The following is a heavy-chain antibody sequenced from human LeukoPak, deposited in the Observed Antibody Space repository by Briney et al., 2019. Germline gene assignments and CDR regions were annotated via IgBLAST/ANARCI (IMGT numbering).Heavy chain of an antibody. CDR2: IYTDGST. V-gene: IGHV3-53*01. J-gene: IGHJ4*02. CDR3: ARANSGSYSGFGY. Sequence: PGGSLRLSCAASGFTVSSNYMSWVRQAPGKGLGWVSIIYTDGSTYYADSVKGRFAISRDNSKNTVYLQMNNLRAEDTALYYCARANSGSYSGFGYWGQGTLVTVSS. D-gene: IGHD1-26*01. CDR1: GFTVSSNY.